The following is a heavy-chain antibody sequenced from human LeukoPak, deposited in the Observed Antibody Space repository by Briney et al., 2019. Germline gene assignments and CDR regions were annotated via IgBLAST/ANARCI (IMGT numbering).Heavy chain of an antibody. CDR2: IHYSGST. J-gene: IGHJ3*01. V-gene: IGHV4-59*01. CDR3: ARDLRGIAAAGTAWNALDL. Sequence: PSETLSLTCTVSGGSISSNYWSWIRQPPGKGLEWIGSIHYSGSTNYNPSLKSRVTISGDTSKNQFSLNLRSVTAADTAVFYCARDLRGIAAAGTAWNALDLWGQGTMVTVSS. CDR1: GGSISSNY. D-gene: IGHD6-13*01.